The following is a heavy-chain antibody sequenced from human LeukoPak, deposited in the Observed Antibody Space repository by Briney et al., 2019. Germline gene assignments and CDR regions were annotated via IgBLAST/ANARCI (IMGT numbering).Heavy chain of an antibody. D-gene: IGHD3-22*01. CDR3: AIADYYDIWFDP. J-gene: IGHJ5*02. CDR2: INPNSGGT. CDR1: GYTFTGYY. V-gene: IGHV1-2*02. Sequence: ASVKVPCKASGYTFTGYYMHWVRQAPGQGLEWMGWINPNSGGTNYAQKFQGRVTMTRDTSISTAYMELSRLRSDDTAVYYCAIADYYDIWFDPWGQGTLVTVSS.